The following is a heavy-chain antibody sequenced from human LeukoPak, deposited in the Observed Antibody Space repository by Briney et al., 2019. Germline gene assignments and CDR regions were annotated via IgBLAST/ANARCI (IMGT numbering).Heavy chain of an antibody. CDR3: AKDIQQWLVHGYFDY. CDR1: GFTFDDYA. D-gene: IGHD6-19*01. J-gene: IGHJ4*02. CDR2: ISWNSGSI. V-gene: IGHV3-9*01. Sequence: PGRSLRLSCAASGFTFDDYAMHWVRQAPGKGLEWVSGISWNSGSIGYADSVKGRFTISRDNAKNSLYLQMNSLRAEDTALYYCAKDIQQWLVHGYFDYWGQGTLVTVSS.